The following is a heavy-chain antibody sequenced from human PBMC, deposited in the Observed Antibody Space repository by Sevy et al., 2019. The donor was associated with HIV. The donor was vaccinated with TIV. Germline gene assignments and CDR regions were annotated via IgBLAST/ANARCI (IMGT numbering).Heavy chain of an antibody. D-gene: IGHD2-21*02. CDR1: GFTFDDDD. V-gene: IGHV3-20*04. CDR3: AREKSCGGDCYYFDY. J-gene: IGHJ4*02. Sequence: GGSLRLSCVASGFTFDDDDMNWVCQAPGKGLEWVSGILWNGASTTYSDSVKGRFTISRDNAKKSLYLQMNSLRAEDTAFYYCAREKSCGGDCYYFDYWGQGTLVTVSS. CDR2: ILWNGAST.